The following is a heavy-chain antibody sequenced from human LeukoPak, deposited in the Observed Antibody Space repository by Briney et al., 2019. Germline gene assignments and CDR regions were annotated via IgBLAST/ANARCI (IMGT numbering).Heavy chain of an antibody. J-gene: IGHJ5*02. D-gene: IGHD2-2*01. CDR2: IWFDGSKA. V-gene: IGHV3-33*06. CDR1: GFTSSIYA. CDR3: AKSHVVVSGASSNWFDP. Sequence: GRSLRLSSAASGFTSSIYAMHWGRRAPGKGVGWVSVIWFDGSKAYYADSVKGRFSFSRANSNNTLYLQMSSLRAEATPMYYCAKSHVVVSGASSNWFDPWGQGTLLTVSS.